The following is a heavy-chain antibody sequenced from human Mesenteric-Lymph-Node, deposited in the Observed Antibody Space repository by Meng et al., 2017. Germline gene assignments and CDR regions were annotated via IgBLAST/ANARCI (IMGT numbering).Heavy chain of an antibody. V-gene: IGHV3-23*01. J-gene: IGHJ4*02. CDR3: AKVPRYCSGGSCYISSSTFDY. CDR2: ISGSGGST. Sequence: GGSLRLSCAASGFTFSSYAMSWVRQAPGKGLEWVSAISGSGGSTYYADSVKGRFTISRDNSKNTLYLQMNSLRAEDTAVHYCAKVPRYCSGGSCYISSSTFDYWAQGTLSPSPQ. CDR1: GFTFSSYA. D-gene: IGHD2-15*01.